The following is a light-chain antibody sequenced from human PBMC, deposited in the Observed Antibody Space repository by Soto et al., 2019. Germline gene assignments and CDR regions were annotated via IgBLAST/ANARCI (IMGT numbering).Light chain of an antibody. V-gene: IGLV1-44*01. CDR2: SNN. CDR3: AECDDSLNGREV. Sequence: QSVLTQPPSASGTPGQRVTISCSGSSSNIGSNSVNWYQQLPGAAPKLLIYSNNQRPSGVPDRFSGSKSGTSASLAISGLQSEDEADYYCAECDDSLNGREVSGPGTKVTVL. J-gene: IGLJ1*01. CDR1: SSNIGSNS.